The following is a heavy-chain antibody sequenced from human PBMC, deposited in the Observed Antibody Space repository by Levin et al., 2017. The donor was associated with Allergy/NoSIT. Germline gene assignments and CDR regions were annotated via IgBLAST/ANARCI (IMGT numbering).Heavy chain of an antibody. Sequence: TLSLTCTVSGGSISSSSYYWGWIRQPPGKGLEWIGSIYYSGSTYYNPSLKSRVTISVDTSKNQFSLNLNSVTAADTAVYYCARPGELEGSDTLWFGTNTKNRFDPWGQGTLVTVSS. J-gene: IGHJ5*02. D-gene: IGHD3-10*01. V-gene: IGHV4-39*01. CDR2: IYYSGST. CDR1: GGSISSSSYY. CDR3: ARPGELEGSDTLWFGTNTKNRFDP.